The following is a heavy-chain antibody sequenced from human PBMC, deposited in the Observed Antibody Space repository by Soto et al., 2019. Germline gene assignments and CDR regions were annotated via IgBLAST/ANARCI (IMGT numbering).Heavy chain of an antibody. CDR3: ARVMAYEQQLVPFDY. Sequence: ASVKVSCKTSGYTFIGYYLNWVRQAPGQGLEWMGWVNPHTGGTHYAQKFDGRVTMTRDTSTYTAYMELSGLKFDDTATYFCARVMAYEQQLVPFDYWGQGTLVTVST. CDR1: GYTFIGYY. J-gene: IGHJ4*02. CDR2: VNPHTGGT. D-gene: IGHD6-13*01. V-gene: IGHV1-2*02.